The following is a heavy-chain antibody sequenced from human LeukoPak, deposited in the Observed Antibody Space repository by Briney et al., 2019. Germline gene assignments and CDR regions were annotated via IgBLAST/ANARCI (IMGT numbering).Heavy chain of an antibody. CDR2: FNHSGST. J-gene: IGHJ4*02. V-gene: IGHV4-34*01. D-gene: IGHD6-13*01. CDR3: ARGQTGIAAAGTGFVFTYFDY. Sequence: PSETLSLTCAVYGGSFSGYYWSWIRQPPGKGLEWIGEFNHSGSTKYNPSLKSRVTISVDTSKNQFSLKLSSVTAADTAVYYCARGQTGIAAAGTGFVFTYFDYWGQGTLVTVSS. CDR1: GGSFSGYY.